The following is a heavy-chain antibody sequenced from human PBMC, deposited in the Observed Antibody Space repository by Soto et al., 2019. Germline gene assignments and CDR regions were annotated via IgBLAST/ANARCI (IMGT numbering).Heavy chain of an antibody. CDR3: ARSAGLLWFGETSSHGLDV. Sequence: QVQLFESGGGVVQPGRSLRLSCAASGFAFSNYAFHWVRQAPGRGLEWVAVISHDGSDEFYAGSVKGRFIVSRDKSKSTVCLHMNRLSGEDTGIYFGARSAGLLWFGETSSHGLDVWGQGTTVAVSS. CDR2: ISHDGSDE. V-gene: IGHV3-30-3*01. J-gene: IGHJ6*01. CDR1: GFAFSNYA. D-gene: IGHD3-10*01.